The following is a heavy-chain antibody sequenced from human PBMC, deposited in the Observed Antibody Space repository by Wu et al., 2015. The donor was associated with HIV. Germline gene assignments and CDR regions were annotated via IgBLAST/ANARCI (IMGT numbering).Heavy chain of an antibody. CDR2: ISAYNGNT. D-gene: IGHD2-2*01. CDR1: GYTFNSYG. Sequence: QVQLVQSGAEVKKPGASVKVSCKASGYTFNSYGISWVRQAPGQGLDWMGWISAYNGNTNYAQKFQGRVTMTTDTSITTVYMELTRLASDDTAIYYCAREGLCRTTSCQFDYWGQGTLVTVFS. CDR3: AREGLCRTTSCQFDY. V-gene: IGHV1-18*01. J-gene: IGHJ4*02.